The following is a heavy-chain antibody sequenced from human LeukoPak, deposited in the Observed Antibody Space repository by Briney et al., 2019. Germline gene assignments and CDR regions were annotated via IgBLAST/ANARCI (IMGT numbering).Heavy chain of an antibody. CDR2: NSAYNGNT. Sequence: ASVKVSCKASGYTFTSYGISWVRQAPGQGLEWMGWNSAYNGNTNYAQKLQGRVTMTTDTSTSTAYMELRSLRSDDTAVYYCARALTSSSWYGFDYWGQGTLVTVSS. CDR1: GYTFTSYG. V-gene: IGHV1-18*01. J-gene: IGHJ4*02. D-gene: IGHD6-13*01. CDR3: ARALTSSSWYGFDY.